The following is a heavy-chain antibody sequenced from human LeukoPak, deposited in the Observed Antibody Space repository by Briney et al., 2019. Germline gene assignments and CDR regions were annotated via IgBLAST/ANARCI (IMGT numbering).Heavy chain of an antibody. CDR1: GYSFISYW. J-gene: IGHJ5*02. Sequence: GESLKISCKGSGYSFISYWIGWVRQTPGKGLEWMGIIYPGDSDIRYSPSFQGQVTISADKSISTAYLQWSSLKASDTAMYYCARHTRDCSNGVCWFDPWGQGTLVTVSS. V-gene: IGHV5-51*01. CDR2: IYPGDSDI. CDR3: ARHTRDCSNGVCWFDP. D-gene: IGHD2-8*01.